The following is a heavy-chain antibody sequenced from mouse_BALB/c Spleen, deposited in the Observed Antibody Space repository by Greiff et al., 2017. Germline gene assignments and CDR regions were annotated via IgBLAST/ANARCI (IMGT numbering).Heavy chain of an antibody. V-gene: IGHV5-6-4*01. Sequence: EVQLVESGVGLVKPGGSLKLSCAASGFTFSSYTMSWVRQTPEKRLEWVATISSGGSYTYYPDSVKGRFTISRDNAKNTLYLQMSSLKSEDTAMYYCTREVRGAMDYWGQGTSVTVSS. CDR3: TREVRGAMDY. CDR2: ISSGGSYT. CDR1: GFTFSSYT. J-gene: IGHJ4*01. D-gene: IGHD2-14*01.